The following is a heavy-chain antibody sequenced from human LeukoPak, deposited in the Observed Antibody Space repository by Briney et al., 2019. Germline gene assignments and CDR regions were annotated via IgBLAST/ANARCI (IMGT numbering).Heavy chain of an antibody. V-gene: IGHV3-23*01. CDR1: GFTFSSYS. CDR3: AKESGYYYDSSGYYDY. D-gene: IGHD3-22*01. Sequence: GGSLRLSCAASGFTFSSYSMNWVRQAPGKGLEWVSAISGSGGSTYYADSVKGRFTISRDNSKNTLYLQMNSLRAEDTAVYYCAKESGYYYDSSGYYDYWGQGTLVTVSS. J-gene: IGHJ4*02. CDR2: ISGSGGST.